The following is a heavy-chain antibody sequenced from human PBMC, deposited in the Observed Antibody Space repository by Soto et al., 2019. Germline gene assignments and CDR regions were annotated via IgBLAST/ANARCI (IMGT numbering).Heavy chain of an antibody. D-gene: IGHD3-3*01. V-gene: IGHV3-21*01. J-gene: IGHJ4*02. Sequence: GGSLRLSCAASGFTFTRYSMNWVRQAPGKGLEWVSSSSSTTNYIYYADSMKGRFTVSRDNAKNSVYLEMNSLSAEDAAVYYCAREYEDLTSNFDYCGQGPLVTVSS. CDR2: SSSTTNYI. CDR1: GFTFTRYS. CDR3: AREYEDLTSNFDY.